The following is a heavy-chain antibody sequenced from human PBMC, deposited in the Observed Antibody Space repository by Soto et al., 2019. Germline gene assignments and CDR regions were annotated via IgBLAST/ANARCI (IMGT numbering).Heavy chain of an antibody. D-gene: IGHD1-26*01. CDR2: ISGSGGNT. J-gene: IGHJ4*02. Sequence: EVQVLDSGGGLVQPGGSLRLSCEASGFTFSTYPMSWVRQAPGKGLGWVSIISGSGGNTDYADSVKGRSTMSRDNSKNTVYLQMNSLRAEDTAVYYCAKVPLKYSGSYFDYWGQGTLVTVSS. V-gene: IGHV3-23*01. CDR1: GFTFSTYP. CDR3: AKVPLKYSGSYFDY.